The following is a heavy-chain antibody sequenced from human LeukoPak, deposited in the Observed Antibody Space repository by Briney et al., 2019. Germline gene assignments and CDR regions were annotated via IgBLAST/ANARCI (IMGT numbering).Heavy chain of an antibody. Sequence: SVKVSCKASGGTFSSYAISWVRQAPGQGLEWMGGIIPIFGTANYAQKFQGRVTITADESTSTAYMELSSLRSEDTAVYYCARALFNYYDISGPSDYWGQGTLVTVSS. D-gene: IGHD3-22*01. J-gene: IGHJ4*02. V-gene: IGHV1-69*01. CDR3: ARALFNYYDISGPSDY. CDR2: IIPIFGTA. CDR1: GGTFSSYA.